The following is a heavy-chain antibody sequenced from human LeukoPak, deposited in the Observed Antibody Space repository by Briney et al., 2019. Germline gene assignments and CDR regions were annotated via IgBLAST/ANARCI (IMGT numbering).Heavy chain of an antibody. CDR3: ARPGSSGWHDAFDI. J-gene: IGHJ3*02. Sequence: GESLKISCKGSGYSFTSYWIGWVRPLPGKGLEWRGIIYPGDSDTRYSPSFQGQVTISADKSISTAYLQWSSLKVSDTAMYDCARPGSSGWHDAFDIWGQGTMVTVSS. CDR2: IYPGDSDT. V-gene: IGHV5-51*01. CDR1: GYSFTSYW. D-gene: IGHD6-19*01.